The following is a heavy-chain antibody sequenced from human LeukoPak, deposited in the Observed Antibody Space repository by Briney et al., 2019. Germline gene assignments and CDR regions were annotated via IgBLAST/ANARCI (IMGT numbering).Heavy chain of an antibody. V-gene: IGHV3-48*01. CDR2: ISSSSSTI. J-gene: IGHJ4*02. CDR1: GFTFSSYS. CDR3: VAIHDFWSGYYSPHFDY. D-gene: IGHD3-3*01. Sequence: GGSLRLSCAASGFTFSSYSMNWVRQAPGKGLEWVSYISSSSSTIYYADSVKGRFTISRDNAKNSLYLQMNSLRAEDTAVYYCVAIHDFWSGYYSPHFDYWGQGTLVTVSS.